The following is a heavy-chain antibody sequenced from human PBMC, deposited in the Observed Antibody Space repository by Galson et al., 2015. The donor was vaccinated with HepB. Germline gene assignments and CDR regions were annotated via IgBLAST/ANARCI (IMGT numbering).Heavy chain of an antibody. CDR2: SRNKANGYTT. CDR3: AMSPEAGTHH. D-gene: IGHD1-1*01. V-gene: IGHV3-72*01. Sequence: SLRLSCAASGFFFSDHYMDWVRQAPGKGLEWVGRSRNKANGYTTEYAASVKGRFTISRDDSMNSLHLQMNGLTIEDTAVYYCAMSPEAGTHHWGQGTLVTVSS. J-gene: IGHJ5*02. CDR1: GFFFSDHY.